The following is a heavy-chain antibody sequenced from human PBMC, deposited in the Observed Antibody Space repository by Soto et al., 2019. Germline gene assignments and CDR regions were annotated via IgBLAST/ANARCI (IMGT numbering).Heavy chain of an antibody. Sequence: EVQLLVSGGGLVQPGGSLRLTCAASGFTFPSYVMSWARQAPGKGLEWVSTITGSGDDTYYADSARGRFTISRDNSKSTLYVDMNSLRAEDTAVYYCAKRQLSGGPFHTWGQGTMVTVSS. CDR3: AKRQLSGGPFHT. J-gene: IGHJ3*02. CDR2: ITGSGDDT. V-gene: IGHV3-23*01. CDR1: GFTFPSYV. D-gene: IGHD1-1*01.